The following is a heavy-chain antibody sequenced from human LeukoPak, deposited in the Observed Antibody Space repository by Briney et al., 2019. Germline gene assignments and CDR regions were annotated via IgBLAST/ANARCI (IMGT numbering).Heavy chain of an antibody. Sequence: SETLSLTCTVSGGSISPYYWSWLRQPPGKGLEWLGFISDTGTNYIPSLKSRVTISVDTSKNQFSLNLSSVTAADTAVYYCARSVGFSYGFGWFDPWGQGTLVTVSS. CDR1: GGSISPYY. J-gene: IGHJ5*02. D-gene: IGHD5-18*01. CDR2: ISDTGT. CDR3: ARSVGFSYGFGWFDP. V-gene: IGHV4-59*08.